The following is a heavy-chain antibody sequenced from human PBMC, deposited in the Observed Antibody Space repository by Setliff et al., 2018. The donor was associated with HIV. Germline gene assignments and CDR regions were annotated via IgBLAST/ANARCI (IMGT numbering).Heavy chain of an antibody. CDR2: INPNSGAT. CDR3: ARSATFLEVGVAK. Sequence: ASVKVSCRASGYTFTDYFVHWVRQAPGQGLEWMGWINPNSGATNYVQDFQGRVTMTRDTSINTVYMELTSLRSDDTAIYYCARSATFLEVGVAKWGPGTLVTVSS. J-gene: IGHJ4*02. V-gene: IGHV1-2*02. D-gene: IGHD2-15*01. CDR1: GYTFTDYF.